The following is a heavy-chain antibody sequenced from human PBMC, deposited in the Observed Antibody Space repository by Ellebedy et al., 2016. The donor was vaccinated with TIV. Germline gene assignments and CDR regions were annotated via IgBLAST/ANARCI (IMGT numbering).Heavy chain of an antibody. Sequence: MPSETLSLTCTVSGGSISSGGYYWSWTRQHPGKGLEWIGYIYYSGSTYYKPSLKSRVTISVDTSKNQFSLKLSSVTAADTAVYYCARENGILYYFDYWGQGTLVTVSS. D-gene: IGHD1-14*01. CDR2: IYYSGST. J-gene: IGHJ4*02. CDR1: GGSISSGGYY. V-gene: IGHV4-31*03. CDR3: ARENGILYYFDY.